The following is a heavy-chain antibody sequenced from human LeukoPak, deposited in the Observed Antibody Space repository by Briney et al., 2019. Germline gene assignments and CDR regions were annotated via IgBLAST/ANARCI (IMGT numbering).Heavy chain of an antibody. CDR2: INHSGST. J-gene: IGHJ5*02. D-gene: IGHD3-3*01. V-gene: IGHV4-34*01. CDR3: ARRKRFLAWLFPFDP. Sequence: SETLSLTCAVYGGSFSGYYWSWIRQPPGKGVEWIGEINHSGSTNYNPSLKSRVTISVDTSKNQFSLKLSSVTAADTAVYYCARRKRFLAWLFPFDPWGQGTLVTVSS. CDR1: GGSFSGYY.